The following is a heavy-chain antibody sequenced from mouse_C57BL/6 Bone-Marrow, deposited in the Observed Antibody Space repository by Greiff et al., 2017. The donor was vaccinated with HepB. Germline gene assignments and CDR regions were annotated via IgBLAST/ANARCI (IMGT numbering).Heavy chain of an antibody. V-gene: IGHV5-2*03. J-gene: IGHJ2*01. CDR1: EYEFPSHD. CDR3: ASRNYYGSSY. Sequence: EVKLVESGGGLVQPGESLKFSCDSNEYEFPSHDMSWVRKSPEKRLELVAAINSDGGSTYYPDTMERRFIISRDNAKKTLYLQMSSLRSEDTALYYCASRNYYGSSYWGQGTTLTVSS. CDR2: INSDGGST. D-gene: IGHD1-1*01.